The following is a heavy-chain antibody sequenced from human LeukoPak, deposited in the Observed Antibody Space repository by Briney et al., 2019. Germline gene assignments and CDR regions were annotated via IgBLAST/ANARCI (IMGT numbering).Heavy chain of an antibody. D-gene: IGHD4-17*01. V-gene: IGHV6-1*01. J-gene: IGHJ4*02. CDR2: TYYRSKWYN. CDR3: TRCPTTVTTLFDC. CDR1: GGSVSSNSGA. Sequence: SQTLSLTCAISGGSVSSNSGAWNWIRQSPSRGLEWLGKTYYRSKWYNDYAVSVKSPITINPDTSKNQFSLQLNSVTPDDTAVYCCTRCPTTVTTLFDCWGQATLVADCS.